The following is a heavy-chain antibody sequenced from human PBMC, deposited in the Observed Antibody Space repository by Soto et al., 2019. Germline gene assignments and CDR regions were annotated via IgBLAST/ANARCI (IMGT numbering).Heavy chain of an antibody. CDR2: ISAYNGNT. J-gene: IGHJ4*02. Sequence: QVQLVQSGAEVKKPGASVKVSCKASGYTFTIYGISWVRQAPGQGLEWMGWISAYNGNTNYAQKLQGRVTITTYTSTIIAYMELRRLRADDTAVYYCARGTTVETGSYWGQGTLVTVSS. CDR3: ARGTTVETGSY. CDR1: GYTFTIYG. V-gene: IGHV1-18*01. D-gene: IGHD4-17*01.